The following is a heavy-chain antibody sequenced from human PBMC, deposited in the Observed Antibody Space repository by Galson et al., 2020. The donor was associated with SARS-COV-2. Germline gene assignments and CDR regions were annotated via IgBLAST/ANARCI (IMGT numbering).Heavy chain of an antibody. D-gene: IGHD3-16*02. CDR3: TTDSVNYDCVWGSYPAGY. CDR2: IKSKTDGGTT. V-gene: IGHV3-15*01. Sequence: GGSQRLSCAASGFNFSNAWMSWVRQAPRKGLEWVGRIKSKTDGGTTDYAAPVKGRFTISRDDSKNTLYLQMNSLKTEDTAVYYCTTDSVNYDCVWGSYPAGYWGQGTLVTVSS. CDR1: GFNFSNAW. J-gene: IGHJ4*02.